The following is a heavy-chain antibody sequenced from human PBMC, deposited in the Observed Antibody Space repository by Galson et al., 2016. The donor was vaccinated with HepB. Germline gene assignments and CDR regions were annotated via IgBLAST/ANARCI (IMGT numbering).Heavy chain of an antibody. V-gene: IGHV3-30*18. J-gene: IGHJ4*02. CDR2: ISNDGTKI. D-gene: IGHD1-26*01. Sequence: SLRLSCAASGFTFNYFGIHWVRQAPGKGLEWVALISNDGTKISYADSVKGRFTISRDNSKNTLYLQMNSLRPVDTAVYYCAKDLVPQGDAWPFDYWGQGTLVIVSS. CDR3: AKDLVPQGDAWPFDY. CDR1: GFTFNYFG.